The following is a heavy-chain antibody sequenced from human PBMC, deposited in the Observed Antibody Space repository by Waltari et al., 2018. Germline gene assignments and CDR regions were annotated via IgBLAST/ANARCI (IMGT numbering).Heavy chain of an antibody. Sequence: EVQLVQSGAEVTKPGESLRISCEGSGYTFANYWIGWVRQTPDKGLEWMGIIFPDDSDTRYSPSFQGQVTISVDKSINTAYLQWNSLKASDTAVYFCARPSWSRALWYGDFWGQGTVVTVSS. CDR2: IFPDDSDT. D-gene: IGHD3-10*01. J-gene: IGHJ4*02. V-gene: IGHV5-51*01. CDR3: ARPSWSRALWYGDF. CDR1: GYTFANYW.